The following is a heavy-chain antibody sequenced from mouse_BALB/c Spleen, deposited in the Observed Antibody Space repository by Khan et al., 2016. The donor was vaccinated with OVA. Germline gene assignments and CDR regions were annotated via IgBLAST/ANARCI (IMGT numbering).Heavy chain of an antibody. V-gene: IGHV1-4*01. Sequence: QVQLQQPGAELARPGASLKMSCKASGYTFTSYTIHWVRQRPGLTLEWIGHINPSNDYTNYNQKFKDKATLIVDKSSSTAYMQLSSLTSEDSAVYYCVREGAYYRSDGWFAYWGQGTLVTVSA. J-gene: IGHJ3*01. CDR2: INPSNDYT. D-gene: IGHD2-14*01. CDR3: VREGAYYRSDGWFAY. CDR1: GYTFTSYT.